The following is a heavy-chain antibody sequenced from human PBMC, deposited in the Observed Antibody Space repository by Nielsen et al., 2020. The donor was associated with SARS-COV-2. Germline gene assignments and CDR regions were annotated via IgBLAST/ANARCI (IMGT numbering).Heavy chain of an antibody. CDR2: ISGFNGNT. CDR1: GYTFSNFG. V-gene: IGHV1-18*01. D-gene: IGHD6-19*01. J-gene: IGHJ4*02. Sequence: ASVKVSCKASGYTFSNFGLSWVRQAPGRGLEWIGWISGFNGNTNYLQKFKSRVTMTTHSSTGTVYMELRSLRADDTATYYCARWRTYGNGWDFWGQGTLVTVSS. CDR3: ARWRTYGNGWDF.